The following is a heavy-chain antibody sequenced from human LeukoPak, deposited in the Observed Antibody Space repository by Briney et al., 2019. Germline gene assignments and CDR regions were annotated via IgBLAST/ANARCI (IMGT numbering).Heavy chain of an antibody. CDR3: AKAAPLHITMIVVVITPFDY. CDR1: GFTFSSYS. J-gene: IGHJ4*02. D-gene: IGHD3-22*01. V-gene: IGHV3-21*04. CDR2: ISSSSSYI. Sequence: GGSLRLSCAASGFTFSSYSMNWVRQAPGKGLEWVSSISSSSSYIYYADSVKGRFTISRDNSKNTLYLQMNSLRAEDTAVYYCAKAAPLHITMIVVVITPFDYWGQGTLVTVSS.